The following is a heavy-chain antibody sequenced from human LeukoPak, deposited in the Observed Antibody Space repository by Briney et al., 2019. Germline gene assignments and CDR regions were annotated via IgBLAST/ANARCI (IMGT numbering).Heavy chain of an antibody. J-gene: IGHJ6*02. CDR2: ISGSGGST. V-gene: IGHV3-23*01. D-gene: IGHD1-1*01. CDR1: GFTFSSYA. Sequence: GGSLRLSCAASGFTFSSYAMSWVRQAPGKGLEWVSAISGSGGSTYYADSVKGRFTISRDNSKNTLYLQMNSLGAEDTAVYYCARYRGYYYYGMDVWGQGTTVTVSS. CDR3: ARYRGYYYYGMDV.